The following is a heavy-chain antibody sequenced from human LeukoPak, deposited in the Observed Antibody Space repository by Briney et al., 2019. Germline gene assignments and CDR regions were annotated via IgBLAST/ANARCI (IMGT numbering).Heavy chain of an antibody. CDR1: GGTFSSYA. J-gene: IGHJ5*02. CDR3: ARDQEYYYDSSGYAWFDP. CDR2: NIPIFGTA. Sequence: GSSVKVSCKASGGTFSSYAISWVRQAPGQGLEWMGGNIPIFGTANYAQKFQGRVTITTDESTSTAYMELSSLRSEDTAVYYCARDQEYYYDSSGYAWFDPWGQGTLVTVSS. V-gene: IGHV1-69*05. D-gene: IGHD3-22*01.